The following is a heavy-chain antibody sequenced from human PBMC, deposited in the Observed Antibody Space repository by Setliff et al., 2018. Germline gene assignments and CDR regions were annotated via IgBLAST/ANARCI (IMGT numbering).Heavy chain of an antibody. Sequence: SVKVSCKASGGTFRTDGFNWVRQAPGQGLEWMGRIIPVFGTAKYAQEFQGRVTISADESTRTAYLDLRSLRSEDTAVYYCARDTRDKYDTSGYYLSLDSWGQGTLVTVSS. CDR2: IIPVFGTA. V-gene: IGHV1-69*13. J-gene: IGHJ4*02. CDR1: GGTFRTDG. CDR3: ARDTRDKYDTSGYYLSLDS. D-gene: IGHD3-22*01.